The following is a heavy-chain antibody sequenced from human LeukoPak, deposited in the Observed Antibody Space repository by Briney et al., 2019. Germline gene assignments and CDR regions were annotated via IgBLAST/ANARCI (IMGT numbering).Heavy chain of an antibody. D-gene: IGHD4-11*01. Sequence: SETLSLTCTVSGGSISSYYWNWIRQPPGKGLEWIGYIYDRGSTKYNPSLKSRVTISVDTSKNQFSLRLSSVTAADTAVYYCARDRGRSDYTTWGQGTLVTVSS. V-gene: IGHV4-59*12. CDR2: IYDRGST. CDR1: GGSISSYY. J-gene: IGHJ4*02. CDR3: ARDRGRSDYTT.